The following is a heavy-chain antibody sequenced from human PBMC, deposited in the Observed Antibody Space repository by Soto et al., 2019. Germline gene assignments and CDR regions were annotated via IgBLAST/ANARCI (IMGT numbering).Heavy chain of an antibody. CDR2: TYYTSKWYN. D-gene: IGHD1-26*01. CDR1: GDSVSSNSAA. J-gene: IGHJ4*01. V-gene: IGHV6-1*01. CDR3: ARVAIIGSYSHFDY. Sequence: SQTLSLTCVISGDSVSSNSAAWNWIRQSPSRGLEWLARTYYTSKWYNDYAVSVKSRITINADTSKNQFSLQLNSVTPEDTAVYYCARVAIIGSYSHFDYWGQGTTVTVSS.